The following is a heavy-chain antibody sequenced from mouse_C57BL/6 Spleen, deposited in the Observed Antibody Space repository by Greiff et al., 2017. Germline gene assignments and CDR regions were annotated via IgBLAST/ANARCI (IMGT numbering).Heavy chain of an antibody. Sequence: QVQLQQSGAELVKPGASVKMSCKASGYTFTSYWITWVKQRPGQGLEWIGDIYPGSGSTNYNEKFKSKATLTVDTSSSTAYMQLSSLTSEDSAVYYCARSRGSSSMDYWGQGTSVTVSS. CDR2: IYPGSGST. J-gene: IGHJ4*01. CDR3: ARSRGSSSMDY. V-gene: IGHV1-55*01. D-gene: IGHD1-1*01. CDR1: GYTFTSYW.